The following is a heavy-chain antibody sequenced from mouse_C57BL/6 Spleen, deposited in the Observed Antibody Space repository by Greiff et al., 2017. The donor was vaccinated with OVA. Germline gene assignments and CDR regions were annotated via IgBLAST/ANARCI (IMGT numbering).Heavy chain of an antibody. Sequence: VQLQQSGAELVRPGASVTLSCKASGYTFTDYEMHWVKQTPVHGLEWIGALDPETGGTAYNQKFKGKAILTADKSSSTAYMELRSLTSEDSAVYYCTRSDLTYYFDYWGQGTTLTVSS. CDR3: TRSDLTYYFDY. CDR1: GYTFTDYE. V-gene: IGHV1-15*01. CDR2: LDPETGGT. D-gene: IGHD4-1*01. J-gene: IGHJ2*01.